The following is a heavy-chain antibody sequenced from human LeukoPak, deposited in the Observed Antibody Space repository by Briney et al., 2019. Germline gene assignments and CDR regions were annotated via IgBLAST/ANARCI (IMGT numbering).Heavy chain of an antibody. V-gene: IGHV3-53*01. Sequence: PGGSLRVSCAASGFTVSTNYMTWVRQAPGKGLEWVSVIYSGGSIYYADSVKGRFTVSRDSSKNTLYLQMNSLRAEDTAVYYCAREGSSWYGYYYMDVWGKGTTVTISS. CDR1: GFTVSTNY. CDR2: IYSGGSI. J-gene: IGHJ6*03. CDR3: AREGSSWYGYYYMDV. D-gene: IGHD6-13*01.